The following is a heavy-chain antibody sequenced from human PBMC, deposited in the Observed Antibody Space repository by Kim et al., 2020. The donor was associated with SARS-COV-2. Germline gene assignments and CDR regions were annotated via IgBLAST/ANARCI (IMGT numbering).Heavy chain of an antibody. CDR1: GGTFSSYA. D-gene: IGHD2-15*01. CDR2: IIPIFGTA. Sequence: SVKVSCKASGGTFSSYAISWVRQAPGQGLEWMGGIIPIFGTANYAQKFQGRVTITADESTSTAYMELSSLRSEDTAVYYCASQYCSGGSCYSFEFHYWGQGTLVTVSS. V-gene: IGHV1-69*13. CDR3: ASQYCSGGSCYSFEFHY. J-gene: IGHJ4*02.